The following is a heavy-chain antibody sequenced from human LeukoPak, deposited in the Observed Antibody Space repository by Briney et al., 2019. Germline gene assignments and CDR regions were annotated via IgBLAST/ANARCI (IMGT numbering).Heavy chain of an antibody. V-gene: IGHV1-2*04. J-gene: IGHJ4*02. D-gene: IGHD4-11*01. Sequence: ASVKVSCKASGYTFTSYDINWVRQATGQGLEWMGWINPNSGGTNYAQKFQGWVTMTRDTSISTAYMELSRLRSDGTAVYYCARGAKHSSPDYWGQGTLVTVSS. CDR3: ARGAKHSSPDY. CDR1: GYTFTSYD. CDR2: INPNSGGT.